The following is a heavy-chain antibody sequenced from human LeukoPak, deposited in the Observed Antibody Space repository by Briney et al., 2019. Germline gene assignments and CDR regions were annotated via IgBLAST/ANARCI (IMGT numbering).Heavy chain of an antibody. V-gene: IGHV4-39*01. Sequence: SETLSLTCIVSDGSISSSRYYWGWIRQPPGKGLEWIGSIYYSGSTYYNPSLKSRVTISVDTSKNQFSLKLSSVTAADTAVYYCANFEYWGQGTLVTVSS. CDR2: IYYSGST. J-gene: IGHJ4*02. CDR1: DGSISSSRYY. CDR3: ANFEY.